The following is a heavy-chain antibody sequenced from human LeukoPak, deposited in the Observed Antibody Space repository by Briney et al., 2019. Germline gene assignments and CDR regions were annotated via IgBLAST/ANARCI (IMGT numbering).Heavy chain of an antibody. CDR3: AKFHYYYGSGIFDAFDI. D-gene: IGHD3-10*01. CDR2: IYPGDSET. CDR1: GYSFISNW. Sequence: GESLKISCKGSGYSFISNWIGWVRQMPGKDLEWMGIIYPGDSETRYSPSFQGLVTISADKSISTAYLQWSSLRASDTAMYYCAKFHYYYGSGIFDAFDIWGQGTMVTVSS. J-gene: IGHJ3*02. V-gene: IGHV5-51*01.